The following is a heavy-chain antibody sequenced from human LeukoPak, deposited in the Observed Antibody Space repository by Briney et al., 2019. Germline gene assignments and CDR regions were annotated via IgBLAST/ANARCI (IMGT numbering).Heavy chain of an antibody. V-gene: IGHV4-59*08. D-gene: IGHD1-7*01. CDR3: ARGGELLNY. CDR2: IYYSGST. J-gene: IGHJ4*02. CDR1: GGSISSYY. Sequence: SETLSLTCTVSGGSISSYYWSWIRQPPRKGLEWIGYIYYSGSTNYNPSLKSRVTISVDTSKNQFSLRLSSVTAADTAVYYCARGGELLNYLGQGTLVTVSS.